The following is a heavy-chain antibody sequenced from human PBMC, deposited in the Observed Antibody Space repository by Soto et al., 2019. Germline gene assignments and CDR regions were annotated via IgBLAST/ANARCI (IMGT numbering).Heavy chain of an antibody. D-gene: IGHD3-10*01. J-gene: IGHJ4*02. Sequence: EVQLVESGGGLVKPGGSLTLSCAASGFTFKRAWMNWVRQAPGKGLEWVGRIKSGSDGEATDYGAPVTGRFTISRDYSRNTLSLQMTSLKTEDTAIYYCSTGLGTYYSRFDYWGRGTLVTVSS. CDR3: STGLGTYYSRFDY. CDR2: IKSGSDGEAT. CDR1: GFTFKRAW. V-gene: IGHV3-15*07.